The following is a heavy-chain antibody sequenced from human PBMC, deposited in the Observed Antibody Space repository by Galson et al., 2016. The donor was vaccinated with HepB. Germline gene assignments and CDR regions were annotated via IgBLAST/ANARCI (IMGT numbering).Heavy chain of an antibody. CDR1: AFTFSSYG. D-gene: IGHD6-13*01. CDR2: IWYDGSNK. J-gene: IGHJ4*02. V-gene: IGHV3-33*01. Sequence: SLRLSCAASAFTFSSYGMHWVRQAPGKGLEWVAVIWYDGSNKYYSDSVKGRFTISGDNSKNTLYLQMNSLRAEDTAVYYCARESSIAAPGVLDYWGQGTLVTVSS. CDR3: ARESSIAAPGVLDY.